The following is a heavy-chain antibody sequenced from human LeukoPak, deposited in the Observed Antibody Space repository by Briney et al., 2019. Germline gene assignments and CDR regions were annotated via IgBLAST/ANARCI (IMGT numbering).Heavy chain of an antibody. D-gene: IGHD3-16*02. CDR1: GGSFSGYY. CDR2: INHSGST. Sequence: SETLSLTCAVYGGSFSGYYWSWIRQPPGEGLEWIGEINHSGSTNYNPSLKSRVTISVDTSKNQFSLKLSSVTAADTAVYYCARSRYDYVWGCYRSRDYYYGMDVWGQGTTVTVSS. J-gene: IGHJ6*02. CDR3: ARSRYDYVWGCYRSRDYYYGMDV. V-gene: IGHV4-34*01.